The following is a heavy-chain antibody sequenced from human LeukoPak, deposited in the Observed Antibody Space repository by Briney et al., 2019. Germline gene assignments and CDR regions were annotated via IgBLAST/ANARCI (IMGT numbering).Heavy chain of an antibody. Sequence: ASVKVSCKASGGTFNSYGISWVRQAPGQGLEWMGGIIPIFGTPNYAQKFQGRVTITADESTSTAYMELSSLRSDDTAVYYCARSRSTYYYGSGSLEADAAFDYWGQGTLVTVSS. D-gene: IGHD3-10*01. CDR1: GGTFNSYG. CDR3: ARSRSTYYYGSGSLEADAAFDY. J-gene: IGHJ4*02. V-gene: IGHV1-69*13. CDR2: IIPIFGTP.